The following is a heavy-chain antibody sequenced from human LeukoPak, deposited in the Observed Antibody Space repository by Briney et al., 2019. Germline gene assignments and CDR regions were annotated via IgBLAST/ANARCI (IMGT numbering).Heavy chain of an antibody. CDR3: ARDLGYSAYATVRGYAVDI. V-gene: IGHV3-66*01. D-gene: IGHD5-12*01. Sequence: PGGSLRLSCAASGCTVSTNYMSWVRQAPGKGLEWVSIIYSGGSTYYADSVKGRFTISRDISQNTLYLQMNSLRADDTAVYYCARDLGYSAYATVRGYAVDIWGQGTMVTVSS. CDR1: GCTVSTNY. J-gene: IGHJ3*02. CDR2: IYSGGST.